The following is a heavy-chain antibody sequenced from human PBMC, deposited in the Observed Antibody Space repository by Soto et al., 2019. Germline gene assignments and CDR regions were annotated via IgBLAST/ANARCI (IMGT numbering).Heavy chain of an antibody. V-gene: IGHV3-21*04. J-gene: IGHJ6*02. Sequence: GGSLRLSCAASGFTFSSYSMNWVRQAPGKGLEWVSSISSSSSYIYYADSVKGRFTISRDNSKSTLYLQMNSLRAEDTALYYCAKGRSYYSYYGVDVWGQGTTVTVSS. CDR1: GFTFSSYS. CDR2: ISSSSSYI. CDR3: AKGRSYYSYYGVDV.